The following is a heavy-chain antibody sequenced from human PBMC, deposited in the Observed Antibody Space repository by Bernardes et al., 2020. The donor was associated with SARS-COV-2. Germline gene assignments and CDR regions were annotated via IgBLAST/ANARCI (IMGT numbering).Heavy chain of an antibody. V-gene: IGHV1-18*01. D-gene: IGHD3-16*01. J-gene: IGHJ4*02. Sequence: ASVKVSCKASGYSFSSYGIIWVRQDPGQGLEWMGWISAYNGNIEYAQKFQGRVTMTTDTSANTGYMDLRSLRSDDTAVYYCARESTPGLRAIGYWGQGTLVTVSS. CDR1: GYSFSSYG. CDR3: ARESTPGLRAIGY. CDR2: ISAYNGNI.